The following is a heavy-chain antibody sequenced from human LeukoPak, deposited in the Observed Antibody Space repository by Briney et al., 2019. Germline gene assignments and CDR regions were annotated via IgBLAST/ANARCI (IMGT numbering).Heavy chain of an antibody. V-gene: IGHV3-21*01. CDR3: AGTMIVVAPGVGDAFDI. CDR2: ISSSSSYI. Sequence: GGSLRLSCVVSGFTLPYGMSWVRQAPGKGLEWVSSISSSSSYIYYADSVKGRFTISRDNAKNSLYLQMNSLRAEDTAVYYCAGTMIVVAPGVGDAFDIWGQGTMVTVSS. D-gene: IGHD3-22*01. J-gene: IGHJ3*02. CDR1: GFTLPYG.